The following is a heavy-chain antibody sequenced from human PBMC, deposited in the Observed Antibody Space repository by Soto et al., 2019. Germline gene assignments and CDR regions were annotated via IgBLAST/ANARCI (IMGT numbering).Heavy chain of an antibody. CDR2: IYHSGST. CDR1: GGSISSSNW. V-gene: IGHV4-4*02. Sequence: SETLSLTCAVSGGSISSSNWWSFFRQPPGKGLEWIGEIYHSGSTNYNPSLKSRVTISVDKSKNQFSLKLSSVTAADTAVYYCAREASSCYYGMDVWGQGTTVTVSS. D-gene: IGHD1-1*01. J-gene: IGHJ6*02. CDR3: AREASSCYYGMDV.